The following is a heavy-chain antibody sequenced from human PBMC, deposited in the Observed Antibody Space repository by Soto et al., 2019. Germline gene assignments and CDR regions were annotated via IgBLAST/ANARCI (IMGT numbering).Heavy chain of an antibody. J-gene: IGHJ4*02. V-gene: IGHV5-51*01. CDR1: GYTFTNYW. D-gene: IGHD3-16*01. CDR3: VRPNFGALTHFDG. CDR2: IFPGDSDT. Sequence: GESLKISCKAIGYTFTNYWIGWVRQTPGKGLEWMGIIFPGDSDTRYNPSFEGQVTVSADESIGTAYLQWKTLKASDTAMYYCVRPNFGALTHFDGWGQGTLVTVYS.